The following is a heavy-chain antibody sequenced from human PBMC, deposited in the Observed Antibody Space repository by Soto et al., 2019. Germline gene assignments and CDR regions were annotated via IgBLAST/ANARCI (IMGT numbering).Heavy chain of an antibody. CDR3: ARVRFDWLLKSSPPVRRRYYYYGMDV. D-gene: IGHD3-9*01. CDR2: INHSGST. Sequence: PSETLSLTCAVYGGSFSGYYWSWIRQPPGKGLEWIGEINHSGSTNYNPSLKSRVTISVDTSKNQFSLKLSSVTAADTAVYYCARVRFDWLLKSSPPVRRRYYYYGMDVWGQGTTVTVSS. J-gene: IGHJ6*02. V-gene: IGHV4-34*01. CDR1: GGSFSGYY.